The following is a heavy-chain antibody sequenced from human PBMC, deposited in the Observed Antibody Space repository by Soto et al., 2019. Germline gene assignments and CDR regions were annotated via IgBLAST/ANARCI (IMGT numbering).Heavy chain of an antibody. Sequence: GASVKVSCKASGYTFTSYYMHWVRQAPGQGLEWMGIINPSGGSTSYAQKFQGRVTMTRNTSTSTVYMELSSLRSEDTAVYYCARGVDYDSSGYSPYNWFDPWGQGTLVTVSS. D-gene: IGHD3-22*01. CDR3: ARGVDYDSSGYSPYNWFDP. CDR2: INPSGGST. J-gene: IGHJ5*02. V-gene: IGHV1-46*01. CDR1: GYTFTSYY.